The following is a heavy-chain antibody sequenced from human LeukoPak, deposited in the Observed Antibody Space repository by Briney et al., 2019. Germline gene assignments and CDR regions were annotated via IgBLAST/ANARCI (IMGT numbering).Heavy chain of an antibody. Sequence: SETLSLTCTGSGGSISSGSYYWSWIRQPAGKGLEWIGRIYTSGSTNYNPSLKSRVTISVDTAKNQFSLKLSSVTAADTAVYYCARDTPPDYVGNWFDPWGQGTLVTVSS. CDR1: GGSISSGSYY. CDR2: IYTSGST. V-gene: IGHV4-61*02. D-gene: IGHD4-17*01. J-gene: IGHJ5*02. CDR3: ARDTPPDYVGNWFDP.